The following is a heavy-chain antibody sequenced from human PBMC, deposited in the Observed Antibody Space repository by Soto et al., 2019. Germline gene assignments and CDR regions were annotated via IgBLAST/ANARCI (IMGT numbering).Heavy chain of an antibody. CDR3: ARRPGRFGELSLPYYYGMDV. J-gene: IGHJ6*02. CDR2: IDPSDSYT. Sequence: GESLKISCKGSGYSFTSYWISWVRQMPGKGLEWTGRIDPSDSYTNYSPSFQGHVTISADKSISTAYLQWSSLKASDTAMYYCARRPGRFGELSLPYYYGMDVWGQGTTVTVSS. D-gene: IGHD3-10*01. CDR1: GYSFTSYW. V-gene: IGHV5-10-1*01.